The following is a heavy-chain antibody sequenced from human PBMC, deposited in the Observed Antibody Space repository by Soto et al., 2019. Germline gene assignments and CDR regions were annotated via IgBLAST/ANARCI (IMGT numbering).Heavy chain of an antibody. CDR2: INHSGST. Sequence: SETLSLTCAVYGGSLSGYYWTWIRQPPGTGLEWIGEINHSGSTNYNPSLKSRVTISVDTSKNQFSLKLTSVTAADTAVYYCARDKITGLFDYXGXGTLVTVS. CDR1: GGSLSGYY. D-gene: IGHD2-8*02. CDR3: ARDKITGLFDY. J-gene: IGHJ4*02. V-gene: IGHV4-34*01.